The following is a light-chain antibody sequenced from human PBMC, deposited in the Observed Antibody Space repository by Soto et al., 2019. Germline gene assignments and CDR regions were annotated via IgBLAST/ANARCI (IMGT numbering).Light chain of an antibody. V-gene: IGLV2-14*01. J-gene: IGLJ1*01. Sequence: QSALTQPASVSGSPGQSITISCTGTSSDVGGYDYVSWYQHHPGKAPKLTIYEVSNRPSGVSNRFSGSKSGNTASLTISGVQAEDEGEDYWRSYTSRSTGGFGTGTKLTVL. CDR2: EVS. CDR3: RSYTSRSTGG. CDR1: SSDVGGYDY.